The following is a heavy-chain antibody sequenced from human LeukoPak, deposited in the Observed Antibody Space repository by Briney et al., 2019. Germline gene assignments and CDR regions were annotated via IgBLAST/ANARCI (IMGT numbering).Heavy chain of an antibody. D-gene: IGHD7-27*01. CDR3: ARELGRNAFDI. V-gene: IGHV1-2*02. Sequence: ASVKVSCKASGYTXTDNHMYWIRQAPGQGPECMGWINPNSGGTNYAQKFQGRITMTRDTSISTAYMELSRLTSDDTAIYFCARELGRNAFDIWGQGTVVTVSP. CDR1: GYTXTDNH. CDR2: INPNSGGT. J-gene: IGHJ3*02.